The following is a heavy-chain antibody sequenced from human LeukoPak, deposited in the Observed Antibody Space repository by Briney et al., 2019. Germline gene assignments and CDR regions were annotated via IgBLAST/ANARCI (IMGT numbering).Heavy chain of an antibody. CDR3: ARDRVFFGRYYDILTGPEPNDAFDI. D-gene: IGHD3-9*01. CDR2: ISSSGSTI. V-gene: IGHV3-11*01. CDR1: GFTFSDYY. Sequence: PGGSLRLSCAASGFTFSDYYMGWIRQAPGKGLEWVSYISSSGSTIYYADSVKGRFTISRDNAKNSLYLQMNSLRAEDTAVYYCARDRVFFGRYYDILTGPEPNDAFDIWGQGTMVTVSS. J-gene: IGHJ3*02.